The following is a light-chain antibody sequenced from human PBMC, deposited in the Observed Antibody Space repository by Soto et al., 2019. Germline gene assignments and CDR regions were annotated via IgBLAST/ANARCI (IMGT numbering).Light chain of an antibody. CDR3: TSYTRDTALV. CDR2: EVS. J-gene: IGLJ1*01. CDR1: SSDVGTYNY. Sequence: SVLTQPASVSGSPGQSITISCTGTSSDVGTYNYVSWYQHHPGKAPNLIIYEVSNRPSGVSNRFSGSKSGSTASLTISGLQAEDEADYHCTSYTRDTALVFGTGTKVTVL. V-gene: IGLV2-14*01.